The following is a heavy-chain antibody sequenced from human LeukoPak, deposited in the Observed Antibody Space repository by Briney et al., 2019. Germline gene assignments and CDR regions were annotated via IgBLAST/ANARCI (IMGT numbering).Heavy chain of an antibody. CDR1: GGSISNYY. V-gene: IGHV4-59*01. CDR2: IFYSGST. J-gene: IGHJ4*02. Sequence: SETLSLTCTVSGGSISNYYWNWIRQPPGKGLEWIGYIFYSGSTNYNPSLKTRVTISVDTSKNQFSLKLSSVTAADTAVYYCARAAYSGSYHSDYWGQGTLVTVSS. D-gene: IGHD1-26*01. CDR3: ARAAYSGSYHSDY.